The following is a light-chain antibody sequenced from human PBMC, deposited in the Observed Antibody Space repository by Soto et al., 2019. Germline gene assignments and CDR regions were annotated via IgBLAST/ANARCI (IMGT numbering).Light chain of an antibody. V-gene: IGLV1-47*01. CDR1: SSNIGSNY. J-gene: IGLJ2*01. Sequence: LAERRAASGTRGRMVTISCSGSSSNIGSNYVYWYQQLPGTAPKLLIYRNNQRPSGVPDRFSGSKSGTSASLAISGLRSEDEADYYCAAWDDSLSGRDVVFGGGTKVTVL. CDR2: RNN. CDR3: AAWDDSLSGRDVV.